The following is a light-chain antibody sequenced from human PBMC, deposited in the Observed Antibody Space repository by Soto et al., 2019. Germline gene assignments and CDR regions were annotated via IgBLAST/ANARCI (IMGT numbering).Light chain of an antibody. V-gene: IGKV2D-29*02. CDR2: EVS. CDR3: MQSTQLPPT. CDR1: QSLLHNGGETY. Sequence: DVVLTQTPLSLSVTPGQPASISCKSSQSLLHNGGETYLFWYLQKPGQSPQLLIYEVSNRFSGVPDRFSGSGSGTDFTLEISRVGAEDVGIYYCMQSTQLPPTFGQGTRLEIK. J-gene: IGKJ5*01.